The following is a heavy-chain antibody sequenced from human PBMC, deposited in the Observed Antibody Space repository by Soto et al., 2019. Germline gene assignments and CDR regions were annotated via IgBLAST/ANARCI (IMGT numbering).Heavy chain of an antibody. CDR2: ISWDGGST. J-gene: IGHJ6*02. V-gene: IGHV3-43D*03. D-gene: IGHD1-26*01. CDR3: ATARGGSYYYYSYGMDV. Sequence: GGSLRLSCAASGFTFDDYAMHWVRQAPGKGLEWVSLISWDGGSTYYADSVKGRFTISRDHSKNSLYLQMNSLRAEDTALYYCATARGGSYYYYSYGMDVWGQGTTVTVSS. CDR1: GFTFDDYA.